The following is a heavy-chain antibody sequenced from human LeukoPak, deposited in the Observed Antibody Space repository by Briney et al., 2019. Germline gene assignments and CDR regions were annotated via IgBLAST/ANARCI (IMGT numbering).Heavy chain of an antibody. CDR1: GGSFSGYY. CDR3: ARGLGPEELMVAATLYYFDY. Sequence: SETLSLTCAVYGGSFSGYYWSWIRQPPGKGLEWIGEINHSGSTNYSPSLKSRVTISVDTSKNQFSLKLSSVTAADTAAYYCARGLGPEELMVAATLYYFDYWGQGTLVTVSS. V-gene: IGHV4-34*01. J-gene: IGHJ4*02. D-gene: IGHD2-15*01. CDR2: INHSGST.